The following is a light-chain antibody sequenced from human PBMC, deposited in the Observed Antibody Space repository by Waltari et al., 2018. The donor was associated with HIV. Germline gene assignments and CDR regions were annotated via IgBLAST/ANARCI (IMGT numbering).Light chain of an antibody. Sequence: HSSLTQPPSASGSPGHSVPMSFSGISRGGGGSRPLPWYQPHPCKAPTLMIYEVSKRPSGVPDRFSGSKSGNTASLTVSGLQADDEADYYCSSYGVSNKPVVVGGGTKLTVL. CDR1: SRGGGGSRP. J-gene: IGLJ2*01. CDR2: EVS. V-gene: IGLV2-8*01. CDR3: SSYGVSNKPVV.